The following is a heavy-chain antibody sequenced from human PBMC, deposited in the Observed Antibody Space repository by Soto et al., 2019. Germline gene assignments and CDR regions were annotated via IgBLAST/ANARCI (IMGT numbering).Heavy chain of an antibody. CDR1: GGSFTSNNW. J-gene: IGHJ4*02. D-gene: IGHD1-1*01. CDR2: IYGSGST. Sequence: SETLSLTCAVSGGSFTSNNWWCCVRQPPGQRLGWIGVIYGSGSTNYNPSLKSRVTISLDKSENPLSLQVTSLTAADTAVYYCASRDPGTSVDYWGQGTLVTVSS. V-gene: IGHV4-4*02. CDR3: ASRDPGTSVDY.